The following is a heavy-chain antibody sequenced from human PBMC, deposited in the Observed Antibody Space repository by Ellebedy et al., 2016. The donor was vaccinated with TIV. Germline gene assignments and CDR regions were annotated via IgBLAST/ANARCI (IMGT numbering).Heavy chain of an antibody. CDR1: GLTFSSHA. CDR3: AKGGSKSGDSFDL. D-gene: IGHD3-3*01. CDR2: ITESGGNT. Sequence: PGGSLRLSCAASGLTFSSHAMSWVRQAPGKGLEWVSSITESGGNTYYADSVKGRFTISRDNSKDTLFLQMNSLRAEDTAVYYCAKGGSKSGDSFDLWGRGTLVTVSS. J-gene: IGHJ2*01. V-gene: IGHV3-23*01.